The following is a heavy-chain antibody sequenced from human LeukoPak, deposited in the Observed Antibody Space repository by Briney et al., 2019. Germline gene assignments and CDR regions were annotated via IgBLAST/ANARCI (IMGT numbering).Heavy chain of an antibody. CDR3: ATTDWGKSYYGSGSYSR. D-gene: IGHD3-10*01. CDR1: GFTFSSYS. J-gene: IGHJ4*02. Sequence: PGGSLRLSCAASGFTFSSYSMNWVRQAPGKGLEWVSSISSSSSYIYYADSVKGRFTISRDNAKNSLYLQMNSLGAEDTAVYYCATTDWGKSYYGSGSYSRWGQGTLVTVSS. CDR2: ISSSSSYI. V-gene: IGHV3-21*01.